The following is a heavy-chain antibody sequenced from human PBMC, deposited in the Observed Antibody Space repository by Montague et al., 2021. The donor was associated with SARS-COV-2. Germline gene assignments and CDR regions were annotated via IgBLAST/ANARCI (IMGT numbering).Heavy chain of an antibody. Sequence: SLRLSRAASGFTFSSYWMHWVRQAPGKGLVWVSYINSDGSITHYADSVKGRFTISRDNAKSTLYLQMNNLRAEDTAVYYCAKGGFYRFDAFDTWGQGTIVTVSS. CDR1: GFTFSSYW. J-gene: IGHJ3*02. CDR2: INSDGSIT. V-gene: IGHV3-74*01. D-gene: IGHD2/OR15-2a*01. CDR3: AKGGFYRFDAFDT.